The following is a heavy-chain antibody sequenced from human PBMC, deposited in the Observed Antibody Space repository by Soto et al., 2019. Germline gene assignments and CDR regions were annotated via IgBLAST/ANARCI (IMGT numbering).Heavy chain of an antibody. J-gene: IGHJ6*04. CDR2: INHSGST. D-gene: IGHD5-12*01. CDR3: ARGRLIVATIYYYGMDV. Sequence: SETLSLTCAVYGGSFSGYYWSWIRQPPGKGLEWIGEINHSGSTNYNPSLKSRVTISVDTSKNQFSLKLSSVTAADTAVYYCARGRLIVATIYYYGMDVWGKGTTVTVSS. V-gene: IGHV4-34*01. CDR1: GGSFSGYY.